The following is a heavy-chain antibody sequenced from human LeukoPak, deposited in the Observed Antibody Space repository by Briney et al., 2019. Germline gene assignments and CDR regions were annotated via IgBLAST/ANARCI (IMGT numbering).Heavy chain of an antibody. D-gene: IGHD2-21*02. CDR3: ARVYQPLLYWFDP. CDR1: GYTFTSYD. CDR2: MNPNSSNT. Sequence: ASVKVSCKASGYTFTSYDINWVRQATGQGLEWMGWMNPNSSNTGYEQKFQGRVTRTRNTSISTAYMELSSLRSEDTAVYYCARVYQPLLYWFDPWGQGTLVTVSS. V-gene: IGHV1-8*01. J-gene: IGHJ5*02.